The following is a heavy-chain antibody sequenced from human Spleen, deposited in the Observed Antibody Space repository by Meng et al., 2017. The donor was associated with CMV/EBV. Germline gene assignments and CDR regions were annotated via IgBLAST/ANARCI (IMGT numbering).Heavy chain of an antibody. CDR1: GPFSRYT. V-gene: IGHV1-69*04. CDR3: ARDRGAQGGLAFVWFDP. CDR2: IIPILGIA. D-gene: IGHD3-10*01. J-gene: IGHJ5*02. Sequence: GPFSRYTISWVRQAPGQGLEWMGRIIPILGIANYAQEFQDKVTITADKSTSTAYMELSSLRSEDTTVYYCARDRGAQGGLAFVWFDPWGQGTLVTVSS.